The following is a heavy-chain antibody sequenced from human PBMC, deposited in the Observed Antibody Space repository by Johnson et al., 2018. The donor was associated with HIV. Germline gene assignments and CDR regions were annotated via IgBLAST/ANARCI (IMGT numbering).Heavy chain of an antibody. CDR2: IGYDGSDK. CDR1: GFTFSSYA. Sequence: QMQLVESGGGVVQPGRSLRLSCAASGFTFSSYAMHWVRQAPGKGLEWVAVIGYDGSDKYYADSVKGRVTISRDNPKNTVYLHMNNLRAEDTAVYYCARDFAYNSRWTGAFDIWGQGTMVTVSS. V-gene: IGHV3-30*04. CDR3: ARDFAYNSRWTGAFDI. D-gene: IGHD6-13*01. J-gene: IGHJ3*02.